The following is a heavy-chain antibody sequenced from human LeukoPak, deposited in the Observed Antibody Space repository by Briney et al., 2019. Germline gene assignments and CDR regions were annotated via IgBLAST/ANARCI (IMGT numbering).Heavy chain of an antibody. CDR2: IRSKTDGGTA. V-gene: IGHV3-15*01. Sequence: GGSLRLSCAASGFTFSNAWMSWVRQAPGKGLDWVGRIRSKTDGGTADHAASVRGRFIISRDDSKNMLYLQMNSLKIEDTAVYYCSTWTDLYDYWGQGTLVTVFS. CDR3: STWTDLYDY. D-gene: IGHD3/OR15-3a*01. CDR1: GFTFSNAW. J-gene: IGHJ4*02.